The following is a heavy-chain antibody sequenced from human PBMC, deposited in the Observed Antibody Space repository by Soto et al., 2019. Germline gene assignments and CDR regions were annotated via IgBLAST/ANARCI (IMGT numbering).Heavy chain of an antibody. J-gene: IGHJ4*02. V-gene: IGHV2-5*02. CDR3: AHRVLRTVFGLVTTTAIYFDF. CDR1: GFSLTTSGVG. Sequence: QITLIESGPTVVRPTETLTLTCRFSGFSLTTSGVGVGWIRQSPGKAPEWLALIYWDDDKRYSASLKSRLTITQDTSKNQVVLTVSDLDPTDTATYYCAHRVLRTVFGLVTTTAIYFDFWGQGTPVAVSS. CDR2: IYWDDDK. D-gene: IGHD3-3*01.